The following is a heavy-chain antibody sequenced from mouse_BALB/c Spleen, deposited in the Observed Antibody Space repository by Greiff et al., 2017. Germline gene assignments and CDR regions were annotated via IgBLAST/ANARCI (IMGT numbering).Heavy chain of an antibody. Sequence: EVHLVESGGGLVKPGGSLKLSCAASGFTFSSYAMSWVRQTPEKRLEWVASISSGGSTYYPDSVKGRFTISRDNARNILYLQMSSLRSEDTAMYYCARARTTANYFDYWGQGTTLTVSS. CDR3: ARARTTANYFDY. CDR1: GFTFSSYA. CDR2: ISSGGST. V-gene: IGHV5-6-5*01. J-gene: IGHJ2*01. D-gene: IGHD1-2*01.